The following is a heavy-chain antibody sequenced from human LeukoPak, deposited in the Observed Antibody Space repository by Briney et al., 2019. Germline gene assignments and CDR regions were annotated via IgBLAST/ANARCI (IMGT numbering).Heavy chain of an antibody. Sequence: GGSLRLSCAASGFTFSSFEMNWVRQAPGKGLEWVSHISSSGSTIYYADSVKGRFTISRDSSKNTLYLQTDTLRAEDTAIYYCAKGVTSSSYSALHYWGQGTLVTVSS. J-gene: IGHJ4*02. V-gene: IGHV3-48*03. D-gene: IGHD6-6*01. CDR1: GFTFSSFE. CDR3: AKGVTSSSYSALHY. CDR2: ISSSGSTI.